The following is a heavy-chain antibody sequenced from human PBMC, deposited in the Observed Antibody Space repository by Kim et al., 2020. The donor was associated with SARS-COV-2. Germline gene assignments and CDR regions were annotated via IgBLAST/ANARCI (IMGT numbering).Heavy chain of an antibody. J-gene: IGHJ4*02. Sequence: SETLSLTCTVSGGSISSGGYYWSWIRQHPGKGLEWIGYIYYSGSTYYNPSLKSRVTISVDTSKNQFSLKLSSVTAADTAVYYCARWSLAIVATITAGFFDYWGQGTLVTVSS. CDR2: IYYSGST. CDR3: ARWSLAIVATITAGFFDY. V-gene: IGHV4-31*03. D-gene: IGHD5-12*01. CDR1: GGSISSGGYY.